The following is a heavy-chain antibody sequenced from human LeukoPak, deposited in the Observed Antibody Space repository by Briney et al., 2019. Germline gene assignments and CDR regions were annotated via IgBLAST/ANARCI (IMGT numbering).Heavy chain of an antibody. V-gene: IGHV3-66*01. CDR1: GFTFSSYA. D-gene: IGHD4-17*01. J-gene: IGHJ3*02. CDR3: ARMTTVTTEGI. CDR2: IYSGGST. Sequence: SGGSLRLSCAASGFTFSSYAMSWVRQAPGKGLEWVSVIYSGGSTYYADSVKGRFTISRDNSKNTLYLQMNSLRAEDTAVYYCARMTTVTTEGIWGQGTMVTVSS.